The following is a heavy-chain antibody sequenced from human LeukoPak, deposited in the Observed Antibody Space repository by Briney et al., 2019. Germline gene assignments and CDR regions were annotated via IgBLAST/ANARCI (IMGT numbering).Heavy chain of an antibody. CDR3: ARDRYYSSSSLDY. J-gene: IGHJ4*02. Sequence: ASVKVSCKASGYTFTSYYMHWVRQAPGQGLEWMGIINPSGGSTSYAQKFQGRVTMTRDTSISIAYMELSRLKSDDTAVYYCARDRYYSSSSLDYWGQGTLVTVSS. CDR2: INPSGGST. D-gene: IGHD6-6*01. CDR1: GYTFTSYY. V-gene: IGHV1-46*01.